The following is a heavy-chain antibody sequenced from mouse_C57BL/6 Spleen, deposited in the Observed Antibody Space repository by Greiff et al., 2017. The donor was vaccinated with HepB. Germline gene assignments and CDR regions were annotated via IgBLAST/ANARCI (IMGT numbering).Heavy chain of an antibody. Sequence: EVMLVESGGGLVKPGGSLKLSCAASGFTFSSYAMSWVRQTPAKWLEWVATISDGGSYTYYPDNVKGRFTISRDNAKNNLYLQMSHLESEDTAMYYCARDDFWGQGTLVTVSA. CDR3: ARDDF. CDR1: GFTFSSYA. CDR2: ISDGGSYT. J-gene: IGHJ3*01. V-gene: IGHV5-4*01. D-gene: IGHD2-4*01.